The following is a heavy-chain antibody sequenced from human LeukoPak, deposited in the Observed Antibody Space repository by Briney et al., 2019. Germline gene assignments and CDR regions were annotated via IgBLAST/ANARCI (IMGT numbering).Heavy chain of an antibody. CDR2: IYYSGST. CDR3: ARGGSSSTSCFFYYYYMDV. J-gene: IGHJ6*03. D-gene: IGHD2-2*01. Sequence: PSETLSLTCTVSGGSISSSSYYWGWIRQPPGKGLEWIGSIYYSGSTYYNPSLKSRVTISVDTSKNQFSLKLSSVTAADTAVYYCARGGSSSTSCFFYYYYMDVWGKGTTVTVSS. V-gene: IGHV4-39*07. CDR1: GGSISSSSYY.